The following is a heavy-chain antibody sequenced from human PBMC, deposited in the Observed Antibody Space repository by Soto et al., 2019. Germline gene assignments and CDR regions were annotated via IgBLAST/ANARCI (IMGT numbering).Heavy chain of an antibody. D-gene: IGHD6-25*01. V-gene: IGHV3-49*04. CDR3: TRVSSGYYYGMDV. CDR1: GFTFGDYA. Sequence: GGSLRFSCTASGFTFGDYAMSWVRQAPGKGLEWVGFIRSEAYGGTTEYAASVKGRFTISRDDSKSIAYLQMNSLKTEDTAVYYCTRVSSGYYYGMDVWGQGTTVTVSS. J-gene: IGHJ6*02. CDR2: IRSEAYGGTT.